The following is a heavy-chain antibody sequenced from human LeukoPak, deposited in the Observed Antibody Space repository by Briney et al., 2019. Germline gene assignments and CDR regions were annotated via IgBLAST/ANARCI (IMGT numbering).Heavy chain of an antibody. Sequence: ASVKVSCKASGGTFSSYAISWVRQAPGQGLEWMGGIIPIFGTANYAQKFQGRVTITTDESTSTAYMELSSLRSEDTAVYYCATIVGTPSSLTTVVHYYYYMDVWGKGTTVTVSS. CDR3: ATIVGTPSSLTTVVHYYYYMDV. V-gene: IGHV1-69*05. CDR2: IIPIFGTA. CDR1: GGTFSSYA. D-gene: IGHD4-23*01. J-gene: IGHJ6*03.